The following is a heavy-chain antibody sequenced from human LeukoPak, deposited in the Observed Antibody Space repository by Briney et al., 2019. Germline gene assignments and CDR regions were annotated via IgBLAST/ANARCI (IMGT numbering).Heavy chain of an antibody. CDR3: ARGSGYESFLREIDS. CDR2: ITGSGTTT. J-gene: IGHJ4*02. Sequence: GGSLRLSCAASGFTFSSNAMTWVRQAPDKGLEWVSGITGSGTTTYNADSVKGRFTISRDNSKNTLYLQMNSLRAEDTAVYFCARGSGYESFLREIDSWGQGTLVTVSS. V-gene: IGHV3-23*01. CDR1: GFTFSSNA. D-gene: IGHD5-12*01.